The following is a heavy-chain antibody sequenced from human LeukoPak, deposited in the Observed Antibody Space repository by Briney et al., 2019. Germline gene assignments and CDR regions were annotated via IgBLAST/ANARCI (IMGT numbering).Heavy chain of an antibody. CDR3: AKDNDYYFDY. D-gene: IGHD2-21*02. CDR1: GFTFSSYG. V-gene: IGHV3-30*18. J-gene: IGHJ4*02. Sequence: GSLRLSCAASGFTFSSYGMHWVRQAPGKGLEWVAVISYDGSNKYYADSVKGRFTISRDNSKNTLYLQMNSLRAEDTAVYYCAKDNDYYFDYWGQGTLVTVSS. CDR2: ISYDGSNK.